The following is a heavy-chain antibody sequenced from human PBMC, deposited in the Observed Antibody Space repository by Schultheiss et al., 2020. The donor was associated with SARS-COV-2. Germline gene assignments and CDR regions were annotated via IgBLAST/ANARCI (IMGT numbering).Heavy chain of an antibody. CDR2: IYPGDSDT. D-gene: IGHD2-15*01. J-gene: IGHJ3*02. CDR1: GYSFTSYW. CDR3: ARAHQYCSGGSCYPDAFDI. V-gene: IGHV5-51*01. Sequence: GESLKISCKGSGYSFTSYWIGWVRQMPGKGLEWMGIIYPGDSDTRYSPSFQGQVTISVDKSIATAYLQWRSLKASDTAMYYCARAHQYCSGGSCYPDAFDIWGQGTMVTVSS.